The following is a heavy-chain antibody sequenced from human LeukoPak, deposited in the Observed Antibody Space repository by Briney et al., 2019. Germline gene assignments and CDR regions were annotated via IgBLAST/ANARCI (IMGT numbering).Heavy chain of an antibody. CDR3: ARDRHCSSTSCYAFDI. J-gene: IGHJ3*02. D-gene: IGHD2-2*01. V-gene: IGHV1-46*01. CDR2: INPSGGST. CDR1: GYTFTSYY. Sequence: ASVKVSCKASGYTFTSYYMHWVRQAPGQGPEWMGIINPSGGSTSFAQKFQGRVTMTRDTSTSTVYMELSSLRSEDTAVYYCARDRHCSSTSCYAFDIWGQGTMVTVSS.